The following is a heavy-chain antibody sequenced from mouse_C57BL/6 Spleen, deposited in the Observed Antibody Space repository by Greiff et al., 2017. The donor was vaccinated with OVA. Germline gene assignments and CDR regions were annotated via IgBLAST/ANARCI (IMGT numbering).Heavy chain of an antibody. Sequence: EVKVVKSGGGLVQPGGSLTLSCAASGFTFSDYYMYLVRQTPEKRLVWVAYLSNGGGSTYYPDTVQGRFTLSRDNAKTTLYLQMSRLKYEDTARDYCARIITTVDWYCDVWGTGTTVTGSS. CDR2: LSNGGGST. CDR3: ARIITTVDWYCDV. D-gene: IGHD1-1*01. CDR1: GFTFSDYY. J-gene: IGHJ1*03. V-gene: IGHV5-12*01.